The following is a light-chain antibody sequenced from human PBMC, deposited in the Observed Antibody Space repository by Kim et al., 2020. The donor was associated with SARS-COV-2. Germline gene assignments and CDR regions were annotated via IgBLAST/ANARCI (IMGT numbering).Light chain of an antibody. J-gene: IGLJ1*01. CDR3: AAWDDSLNGFV. V-gene: IGLV1-44*01. Sequence: QSVLTQPPSVSGTPGRRVAISCSGSSSNIGSNVVSWYQQLPGTAPKLLIYTNNQRPSGVPDRFSGSKSGTSASLAISGLQSEDEADYFCAAWDDSLNGFVFGSGTKVTVL. CDR2: TNN. CDR1: SSNIGSNV.